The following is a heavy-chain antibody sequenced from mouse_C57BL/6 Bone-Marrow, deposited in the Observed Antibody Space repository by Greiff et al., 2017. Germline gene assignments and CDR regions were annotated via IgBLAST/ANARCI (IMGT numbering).Heavy chain of an antibody. J-gene: IGHJ1*01. CDR3: ASSYWYFDV. Sequence: QVQLKQSGAELARPGASVKLSCKASGYTFTSSGIIWVKQRTGQGLEWIGEIYPRSGNTYYNEKFKGKATLTADKSSSTAYMELRSLTSEDSAVYFCASSYWYFDVWGAGTTVTVSS. CDR1: GYTFTSSG. V-gene: IGHV1-81*01. CDR2: IYPRSGNT.